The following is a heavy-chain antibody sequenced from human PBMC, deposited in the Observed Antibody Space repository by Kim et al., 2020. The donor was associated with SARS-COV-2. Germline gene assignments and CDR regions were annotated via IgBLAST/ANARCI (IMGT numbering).Heavy chain of an antibody. CDR3: AREGATGWFDP. V-gene: IGHV4-30-2*05. Sequence: TCYNPSLKSRVTIAVDTSKNQFSLKLSSGTAADTAVYYCAREGATGWFDPWGQGTLVTVSS. J-gene: IGHJ5*02. CDR2: T. D-gene: IGHD4-4*01.